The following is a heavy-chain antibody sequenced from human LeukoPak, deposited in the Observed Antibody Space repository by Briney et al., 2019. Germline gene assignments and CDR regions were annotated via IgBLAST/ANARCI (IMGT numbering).Heavy chain of an antibody. CDR2: IKQDGSEI. D-gene: IGHD1-26*01. V-gene: IGHV3-7*01. CDR3: ARPSLNTGSYFDY. J-gene: IGHJ4*02. CDR1: GFTFSNAW. Sequence: GGSLRLSCAASGFTFSNAWMSWVRQAPGKGLEWVANIKQDGSEIYYVDSVRGRFTISRDNAENSLYLQMNSLRAEDTAVYYCARPSLNTGSYFDYWGQGILVSVSS.